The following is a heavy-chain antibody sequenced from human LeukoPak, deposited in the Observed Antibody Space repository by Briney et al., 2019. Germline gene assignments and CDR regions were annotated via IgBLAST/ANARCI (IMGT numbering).Heavy chain of an antibody. V-gene: IGHV3-30*02. Sequence: GGSLRLSCAASGFTFSSYGMHWVRQAPGKGLEWVAFIRYDGSNKYYADSVKGRFTISRDYSKNTLYLQMNSLRAEDTAVYYCAKENYGSGSYYNPRAEYFQHWGQGTLVTVSS. D-gene: IGHD3-10*01. CDR1: GFTFSSYG. J-gene: IGHJ1*01. CDR3: AKENYGSGSYYNPRAEYFQH. CDR2: IRYDGSNK.